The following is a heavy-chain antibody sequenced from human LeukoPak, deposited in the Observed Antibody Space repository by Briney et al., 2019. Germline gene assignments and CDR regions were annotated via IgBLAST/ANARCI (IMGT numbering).Heavy chain of an antibody. CDR3: ARDIAPDGMVWFDA. J-gene: IGHJ5*02. Sequence: GGSLRLSCAASGFTFSSYSMNWVRQAPGKGLEWVSSISSSSSYIYYADSVKGRFTISRDNAKNTLYLQMNSLRVEDTAVYYCARDIAPDGMVWFDAWGQGTLVTVSS. D-gene: IGHD6-13*01. CDR2: ISSSSSYI. CDR1: GFTFSSYS. V-gene: IGHV3-21*01.